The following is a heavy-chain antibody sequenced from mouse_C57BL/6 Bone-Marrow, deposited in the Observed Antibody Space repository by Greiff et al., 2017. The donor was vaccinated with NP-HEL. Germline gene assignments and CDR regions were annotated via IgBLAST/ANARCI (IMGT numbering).Heavy chain of an antibody. J-gene: IGHJ1*03. V-gene: IGHV1-7*01. CDR1: GYTFTSYW. D-gene: IGHD2-5*01. CDR3: SRDYYSNYWYFDV. CDR2: INPSSGYT. Sequence: VQLQQSGAELAKPGASVKLSCKASGYTFTSYWMHWVKQRPGQGLEWIGYINPSSGYTQYNQKFKDKATLTADKSSSTAYMQLSSLTYEDSAVDYCSRDYYSNYWYFDVWGTGTTVTVSS.